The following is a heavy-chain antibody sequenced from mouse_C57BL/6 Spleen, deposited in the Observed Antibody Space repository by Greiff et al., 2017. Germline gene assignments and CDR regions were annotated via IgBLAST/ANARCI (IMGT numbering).Heavy chain of an antibody. CDR2: INPSSGYT. J-gene: IGHJ2*01. V-gene: IGHV1-4*01. CDR3: ARGYYFDY. Sequence: VKLVESGAELARPGASVKMSCKASGYTFTSYTMHWVKQRPGQGLEWIGYINPSSGYTKYNQKFKDKATLTADKSSSTAYMQLSSLTSEDSAVYYCARGYYFDYGGQGTTLTVSS. CDR1: GYTFTSYT.